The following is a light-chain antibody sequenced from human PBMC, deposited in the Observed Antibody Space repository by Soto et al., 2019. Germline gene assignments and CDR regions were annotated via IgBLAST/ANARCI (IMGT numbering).Light chain of an antibody. CDR1: QSVSSN. J-gene: IGKJ4*01. CDR3: QQYKNWPLT. CDR2: GAS. V-gene: IGKV3-15*01. Sequence: EIVMTQSPATLSVSPGERATLSCRASQSVSSNFAWYQQKPGQAPRLLIYGASSRATGIPARFSGSGSGTAFTLTISSLQSEDFAVYYCQQYKNWPLTFGGGTKVEIK.